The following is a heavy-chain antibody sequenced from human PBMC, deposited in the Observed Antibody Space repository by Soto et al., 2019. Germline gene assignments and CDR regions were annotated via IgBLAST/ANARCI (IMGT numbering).Heavy chain of an antibody. CDR1: GFTVSRDG. CDR3: AKDVSQV. V-gene: IGHV3-30*18. CDR2: ISYDGSNR. J-gene: IGHJ4*02. Sequence: RLSCAAAGFTVSRDGMHWVRQAPGKGLEWVAVISYDGSNRYYADSVKGRFTISRDNSKNTLYLQMNSLRAEDTAVYYCAKDVSQVWGQGTLVTVSS.